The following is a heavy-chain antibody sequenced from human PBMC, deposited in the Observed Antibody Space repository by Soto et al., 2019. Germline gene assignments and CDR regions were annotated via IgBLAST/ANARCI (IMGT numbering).Heavy chain of an antibody. J-gene: IGHJ6*02. V-gene: IGHV4-31*03. CDR2: IYYSGST. CDR1: GGSISSGVYY. Sequence: SETLSLTCTVSGGSISSGVYYWSWIRHHPGKGLEWIGYIYYSGSTYYNPSLKSRVTISVDTSKNQFSLKLSSVTAADTAVYYCARALLTDVMDVWGQGTTVTVSS. CDR3: ARALLTDVMDV.